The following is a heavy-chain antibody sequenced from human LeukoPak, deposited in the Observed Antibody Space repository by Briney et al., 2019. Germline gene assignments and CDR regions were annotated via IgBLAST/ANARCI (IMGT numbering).Heavy chain of an antibody. D-gene: IGHD5-18*01. CDR2: INHSGST. V-gene: IGHV4-34*01. CDR1: GGSFSGYY. Sequence: SETLSLTCAVYGGSFSGYYWSWIRQPPGKGLEWIGEINHSGSTNYNPSLKSRVTISVDTSKNQFSLKLSSVTAADTAVYYCARLRGYSYGYFDYWGQGTLVTVSS. J-gene: IGHJ4*02. CDR3: ARLRGYSYGYFDY.